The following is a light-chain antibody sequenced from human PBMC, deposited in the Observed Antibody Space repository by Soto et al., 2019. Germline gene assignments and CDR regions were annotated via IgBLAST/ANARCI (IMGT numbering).Light chain of an antibody. CDR1: SGHSSYI. CDR3: ETWDSNPGV. CDR2: LEGSGSY. V-gene: IGLV4-60*02. J-gene: IGLJ3*02. Sequence: QPVLTQSSSASASLGSSVKLTCTLSSGHSSYIIAWHQQQPGKAPRYLMKLEGSGSYNKGSGVPDRFSGSSSGADRYLTISNLQFEDEADYYCETWDSNPGVFGGGTKLTVL.